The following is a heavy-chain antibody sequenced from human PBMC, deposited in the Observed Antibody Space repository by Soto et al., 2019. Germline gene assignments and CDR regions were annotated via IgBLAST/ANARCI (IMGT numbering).Heavy chain of an antibody. V-gene: IGHV3-30*03. CDR2: ISYDGSNT. Sequence: GGSLRLSCAASGFTFSSYAMHWVRQAPGKGLEWVAGISYDGSNTYYADSVKGRSTISRDNSKNTVYLQMNSLRGEDTAVYYCARAFRHHSNLDVWGQGTTVTVSS. CDR1: GFTFSSYA. J-gene: IGHJ6*02. CDR3: ARAFRHHSNLDV. D-gene: IGHD2-15*01.